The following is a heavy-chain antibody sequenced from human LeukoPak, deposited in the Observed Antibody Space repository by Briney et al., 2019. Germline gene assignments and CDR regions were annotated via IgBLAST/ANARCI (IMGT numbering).Heavy chain of an antibody. D-gene: IGHD3-3*01. CDR2: ISSSSSYI. Sequence: PGGSLTLSCAASGFTFSSYSMNWVRQAPGKGLEWVSSISSSSSYIYYADSVKGRFTISRDNAKNSLYLQMNSLRAEDTAVYYCARGKFIYDFWSGLEGWGQGTLVTVSS. CDR1: GFTFSSYS. CDR3: ARGKFIYDFWSGLEG. J-gene: IGHJ4*02. V-gene: IGHV3-21*01.